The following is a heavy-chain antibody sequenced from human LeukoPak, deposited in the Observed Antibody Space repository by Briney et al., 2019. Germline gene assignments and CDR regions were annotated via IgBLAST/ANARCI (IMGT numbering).Heavy chain of an antibody. J-gene: IGHJ4*02. CDR2: ISGSGDST. V-gene: IGHV3-23*01. CDR1: GFTFSSYA. D-gene: IGHD3-22*01. CDR3: AKGVLSYYYDSSGYYDY. Sequence: GGSLRLSCAASGFTFSSYAMSWVRQAPGKGLEWVSAISGSGDSTYYADSVKGRFTISRDNSKNTLYLQMNSLRAEDTAVYYCAKGVLSYYYDSSGYYDYWGQGTLVTVSS.